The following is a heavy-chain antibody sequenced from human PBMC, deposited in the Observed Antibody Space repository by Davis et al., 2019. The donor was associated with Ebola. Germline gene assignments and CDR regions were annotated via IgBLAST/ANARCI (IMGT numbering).Heavy chain of an antibody. CDR1: GYTFTSYG. Sequence: ASVKVSCKASGYTFTSYGISWVRQAPGQGLEWMGWINPNSGGTNYAQKFQGRVTMTRDTSISTAYMELSRLRSDDTAVYYCAGALLWFGEPDYWGQGTLVTVSS. J-gene: IGHJ4*02. CDR2: INPNSGGT. D-gene: IGHD3-10*01. CDR3: AGALLWFGEPDY. V-gene: IGHV1-2*02.